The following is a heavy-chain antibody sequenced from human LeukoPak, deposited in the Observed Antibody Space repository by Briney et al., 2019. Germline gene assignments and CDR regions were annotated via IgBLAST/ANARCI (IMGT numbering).Heavy chain of an antibody. D-gene: IGHD2-15*01. CDR1: GYTFTGYY. CDR3: ARAPSATFHFDY. CDR2: INPNSGGT. Sequence: ASVKVSCKASGYTFTGYYMHWVRQAPGQGLEWMGRINPNSGGTNYAQKFQGRVTMTRDTSISTAYMELSRLRSDGTAVYYCARAPSATFHFDYWGQGTLVTVSS. V-gene: IGHV1-2*06. J-gene: IGHJ4*02.